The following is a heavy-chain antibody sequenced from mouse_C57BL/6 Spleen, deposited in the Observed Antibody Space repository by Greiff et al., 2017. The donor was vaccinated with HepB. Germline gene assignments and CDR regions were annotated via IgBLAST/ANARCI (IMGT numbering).Heavy chain of an antibody. CDR1: GYTFTSYW. J-gene: IGHJ2*01. CDR2: IYPGSGST. Sequence: QVQLQHPGAELVKPGASVKMSCKASGYTFTSYWITWVKQRPGQGLEWIGDIYPGSGSTNYNEKFKSKATLTVDTSSSTAYMQLSSLTSEDSAVYYCARYDGGTLYFDYWGQGTTLTVSS. CDR3: ARYDGGTLYFDY. V-gene: IGHV1-55*01. D-gene: IGHD2-3*01.